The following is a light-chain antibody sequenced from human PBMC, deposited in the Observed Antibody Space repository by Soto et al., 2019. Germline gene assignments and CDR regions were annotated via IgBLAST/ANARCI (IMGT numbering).Light chain of an antibody. CDR2: GAS. CDR1: QSLRSTS. Sequence: EIVLTQSPRTLSLSPGERATLSCRASQSLRSTSLAWYQQKPGQAPRLLISGASTRAADIPDRFSGSGSGTDFTLTIGRLEPEDLAVYYCQQYGRSPFTFGPGTKVDIK. V-gene: IGKV3-20*01. CDR3: QQYGRSPFT. J-gene: IGKJ3*01.